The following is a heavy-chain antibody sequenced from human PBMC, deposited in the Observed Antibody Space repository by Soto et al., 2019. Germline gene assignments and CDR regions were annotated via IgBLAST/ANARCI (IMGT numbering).Heavy chain of an antibody. V-gene: IGHV1-46*01. D-gene: IGHD1-1*01. CDR3: AKDIQGRGATTGDDAFDI. J-gene: IGHJ3*02. CDR1: GYTFTSYY. CDR2: INPSGGST. Sequence: EASVKVSCKASGYTFTSYYMHWVRQAPGQGLEWMGIINPSGGSTSYAQKFQGRVTMTRDTSTSTVYMELSSLRSEDTAIYYCAKDIQGRGATTGDDAFDIWGQGTMVTVSS.